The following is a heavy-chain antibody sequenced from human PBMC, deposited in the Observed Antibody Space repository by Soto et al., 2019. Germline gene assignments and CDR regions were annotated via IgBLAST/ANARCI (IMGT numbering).Heavy chain of an antibody. Sequence: QLHLVQSGAVVKKPGASVTVSCSASGYPVTAYYMHWVRQAPGRGLEWMGGINPATGAAKYTQTFQGRVTMTRDTAKITVFMELGGPKSWDPAGFYCARGGGVGVAGSAAFDMWGQGTLVTVSS. V-gene: IGHV1-2*02. CDR1: GYPVTAYY. CDR3: ARGGGVGVAGSAAFDM. CDR2: INPATGAA. J-gene: IGHJ3*02. D-gene: IGHD3-3*01.